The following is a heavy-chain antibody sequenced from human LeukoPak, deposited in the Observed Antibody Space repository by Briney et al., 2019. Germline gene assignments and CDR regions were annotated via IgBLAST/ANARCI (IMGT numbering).Heavy chain of an antibody. CDR1: GFTFSNYG. D-gene: IGHD2-2*01. Sequence: TGGFLRLSCAASGFTFSNYGMHWVRQAPGKGLEWVAFVRSDGDIKYYADSVKGRFTISRDNSRTTLYLQMNSLRAEDTAVYHCAKDLPAAYFDYWGQGTLVTVSS. CDR3: AKDLPAAYFDY. V-gene: IGHV3-30*02. J-gene: IGHJ4*02. CDR2: VRSDGDIK.